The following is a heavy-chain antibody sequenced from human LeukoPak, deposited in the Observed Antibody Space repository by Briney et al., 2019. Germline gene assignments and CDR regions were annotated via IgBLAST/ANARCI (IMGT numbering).Heavy chain of an antibody. D-gene: IGHD3-10*01. J-gene: IGHJ4*02. V-gene: IGHV3-7*03. Sequence: GGSLRLSCAASGFTFSSYWMSWVRQAPGTGLEWVANIKQDGSEKYYVDSVKGRFTISRDNAKNSLYLQMISLRAEDTAVYYCARKVMVRGVIITSYFDYWGQGTLVTVSS. CDR2: IKQDGSEK. CDR3: ARKVMVRGVIITSYFDY. CDR1: GFTFSSYW.